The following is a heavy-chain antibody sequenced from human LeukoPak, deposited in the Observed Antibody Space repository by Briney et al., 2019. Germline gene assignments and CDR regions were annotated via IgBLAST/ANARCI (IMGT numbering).Heavy chain of an antibody. D-gene: IGHD3-10*01. V-gene: IGHV4-39*01. CDR1: GGSINSSYYY. CDR3: ARRGGIIRGVASYYYMDV. CDR2: IYYSGSI. Sequence: SETLSLTCTVSGGSINSSYYYWGWIRQPPGKGLEWIGSIYYSGSIYYNPSLKSRVTISVDTSKNQFYLRLSSVTAADTAAYYCARRGGIIRGVASYYYMDVWGKGTTVTISS. J-gene: IGHJ6*03.